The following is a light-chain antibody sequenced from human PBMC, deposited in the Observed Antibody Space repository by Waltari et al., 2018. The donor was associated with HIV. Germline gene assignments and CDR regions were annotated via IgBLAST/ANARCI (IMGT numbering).Light chain of an antibody. CDR2: GHT. V-gene: IGLV1-40*01. J-gene: IGLJ1*01. Sequence: SVLTQPPSVSGAPGQRVTISCTGTISNIGAGYDVHWYQQLPGTAPKLLIYGHTNRPSGVPDRFSGSKSGTSASLAITGLQAEDEADYYCQSYDGSQGGYVFGTGTAVTVL. CDR1: ISNIGAGYD. CDR3: QSYDGSQGGYV.